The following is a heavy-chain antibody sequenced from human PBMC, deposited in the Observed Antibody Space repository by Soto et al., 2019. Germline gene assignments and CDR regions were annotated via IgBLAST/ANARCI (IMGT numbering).Heavy chain of an antibody. J-gene: IGHJ4*02. CDR2: IWYDGSNK. CDR3: ARDPSLLWFGELRYYFDY. V-gene: IGHV3-33*01. Sequence: PGGSLRLSCAVSGFTFSTYGMHWVRQAPGKGLEWVAVIWYDGSNKYYADSVKGRFTISRDNSKNTLFLQMNSLRAEDTAVYYCARDPSLLWFGELRYYFDYWGQGTLVTVSS. CDR1: GFTFSTYG. D-gene: IGHD3-10*01.